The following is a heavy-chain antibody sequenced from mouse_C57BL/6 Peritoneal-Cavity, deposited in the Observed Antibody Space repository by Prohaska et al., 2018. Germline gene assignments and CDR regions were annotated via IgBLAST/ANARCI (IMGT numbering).Heavy chain of an antibody. J-gene: IGHJ3*01. CDR1: GFTFSNYW. CDR2: IRLKSDNYAT. CDR3: TCGGTWFAY. Sequence: EVKLEESGGGLVQPGGSMKLSCVASGFTFSNYWMNWVRQSPEKGLEWVAQIRLKSDNYATHYAESVKGRFTISRDDSKSSVYLQMNNLRAEDTGIYYCTCGGTWFAYWGQGTLVTVSA. V-gene: IGHV6-3*01.